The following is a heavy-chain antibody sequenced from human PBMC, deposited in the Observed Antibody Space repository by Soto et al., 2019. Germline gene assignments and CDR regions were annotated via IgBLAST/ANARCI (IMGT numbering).Heavy chain of an antibody. Sequence: QVQLVESGGGVVQPGRSLRLSCAASGFTFSSNGIHWVRQPPGKGLEWVAVISYDGSYKYYADSVKGRFTISRDNSKNTLYLQMNSLRAEDTAVYYCAKWNGGFDYWGQGTLVTVSS. CDR3: AKWNGGFDY. CDR1: GFTFSSNG. V-gene: IGHV3-30*18. D-gene: IGHD3-16*01. J-gene: IGHJ4*02. CDR2: ISYDGSYK.